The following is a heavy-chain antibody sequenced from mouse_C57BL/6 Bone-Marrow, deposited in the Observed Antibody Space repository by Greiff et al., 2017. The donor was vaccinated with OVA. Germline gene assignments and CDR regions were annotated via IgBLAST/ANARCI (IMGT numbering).Heavy chain of an antibody. D-gene: IGHD1-1*01. CDR2: ISYDGSN. CDR3: ARGGTTVDY. Sequence: EVQRVESGPGLVKPSQSLSLTCSVTGYSITSGYYWNWIRQFPGNKLEWMGYISYDGSNNYNPSLKNRISITRDTSKNQFFLKLNSVTTEDTATYYCARGGTTVDYWGQGTTLTVSA. J-gene: IGHJ2*01. CDR1: GYSITSGYY. V-gene: IGHV3-6*01.